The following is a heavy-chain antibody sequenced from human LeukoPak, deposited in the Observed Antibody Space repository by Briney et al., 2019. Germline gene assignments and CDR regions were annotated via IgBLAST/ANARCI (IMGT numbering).Heavy chain of an antibody. CDR3: ARGLYDSSGYYFYYYYYMDV. CDR2: INHSGST. Sequence: SETLSLTCAVYGGSFSGYYWSWIRQPPGKGLEWIGEINHSGSTNYNPSLKSRVTISVDTSKNQFSLELSSVTAADTAVYYCARGLYDSSGYYFYYYYYMDVWGKGTTVTVSS. D-gene: IGHD3-22*01. J-gene: IGHJ6*03. CDR1: GGSFSGYY. V-gene: IGHV4-34*01.